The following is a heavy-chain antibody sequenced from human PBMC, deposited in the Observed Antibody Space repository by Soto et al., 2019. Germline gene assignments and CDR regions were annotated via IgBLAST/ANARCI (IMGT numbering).Heavy chain of an antibody. J-gene: IGHJ3*02. CDR3: ARDWGIAVDGKGAFDI. Sequence: QVQLVQSGAEVKKPGSSVKVSCKASGGTFSSYAISWVRQAPGQGLEWMGGIIPILGTANYAQKFQGRVTITADESTSTAYRELSSLRSEDTAVYYCARDWGIAVDGKGAFDIWGQGTMVTVSS. D-gene: IGHD6-19*01. V-gene: IGHV1-69*01. CDR1: GGTFSSYA. CDR2: IIPILGTA.